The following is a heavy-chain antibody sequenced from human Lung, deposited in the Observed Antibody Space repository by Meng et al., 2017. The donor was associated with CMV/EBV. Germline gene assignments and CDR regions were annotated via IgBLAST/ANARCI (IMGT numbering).Heavy chain of an antibody. Sequence: EVQLLESGGGLVQSGVSLRLSCAASGFIFSSYAMNWVRQDTGKGLEWVSTIGTSGSNTYYADSVKGRFTISRDNSKNTLYLQMNSLRADDTAVYYCTKPRAGWRNFDSWGQGTLVTVSS. J-gene: IGHJ4*02. D-gene: IGHD6-19*01. CDR3: TKPRAGWRNFDS. V-gene: IGHV3-23*01. CDR1: GFIFSSYA. CDR2: IGTSGSNT.